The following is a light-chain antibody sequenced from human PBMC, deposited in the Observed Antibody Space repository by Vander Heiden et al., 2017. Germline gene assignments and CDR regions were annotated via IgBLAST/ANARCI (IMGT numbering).Light chain of an antibody. V-gene: IGKV4-1*01. Sequence: DIVMTQSPDSLAVSLGERATIHCQSSQSVLYSSNNKNYLAWYQQKTGQPPKLLIYWASTRESGVPDRISGSGSGTDFTLTISSLQAEDVAVYYCQQYYSTPRTFGQGTKVEIK. CDR3: QQYYSTPRT. CDR1: QSVLYSSNNKNY. J-gene: IGKJ1*01. CDR2: WAS.